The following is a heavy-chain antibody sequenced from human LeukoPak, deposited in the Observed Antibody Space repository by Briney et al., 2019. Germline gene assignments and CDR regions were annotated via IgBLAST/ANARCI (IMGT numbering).Heavy chain of an antibody. Sequence: PSETLSLTCAVSGGSISSGGYSWSWIRQPPGKGLEWIGYIYHSGSTYYNPSLKSRVTISVDRSKNQFSLKLSSVTAADTAVYYCARSQTYYYDSSGYGAFDIWGQGTMVTVSS. J-gene: IGHJ3*02. CDR2: IYHSGST. CDR3: ARSQTYYYDSSGYGAFDI. D-gene: IGHD3-22*01. V-gene: IGHV4-30-2*02. CDR1: GGSISSGGYS.